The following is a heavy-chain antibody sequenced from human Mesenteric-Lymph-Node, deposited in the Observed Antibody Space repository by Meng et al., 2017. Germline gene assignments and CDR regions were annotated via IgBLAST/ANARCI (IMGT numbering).Heavy chain of an antibody. J-gene: IGHJ4*02. CDR1: GFTFSNYN. CDR3: AKGGVQLWLGDFDY. V-gene: IGHV3-21*04. Sequence: GGSLRLSCAASGFTFSNYNIHWVRQAPGKGLEWVSSISSASTYIYYADSVKGRFTISRDNSKNTLYLQMNSLRAEDTAVYYCAKGGVQLWLGDFDYWGQGTLVTVSS. D-gene: IGHD5-18*01. CDR2: ISSASTYI.